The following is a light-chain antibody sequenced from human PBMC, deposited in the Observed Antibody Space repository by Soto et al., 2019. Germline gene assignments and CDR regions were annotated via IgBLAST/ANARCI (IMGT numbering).Light chain of an antibody. CDR3: QSYDGSLSGYV. Sequence: QSVLTESPSVSGAPGQRGTISCTGSSSNIGAGFDVHWYQQLPGTAPKLLIFGHSNRPSGVPDRFSGSKSGTSASLAITGLQLEDEADYYCQSYDGSLSGYVFGTGTKVTVL. J-gene: IGLJ1*01. CDR1: SSNIGAGFD. V-gene: IGLV1-40*01. CDR2: GHS.